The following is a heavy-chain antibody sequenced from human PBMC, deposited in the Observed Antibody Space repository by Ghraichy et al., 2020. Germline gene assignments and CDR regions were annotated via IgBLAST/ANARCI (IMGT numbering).Heavy chain of an antibody. J-gene: IGHJ4*02. CDR3: ARDDRNAEHYFDY. D-gene: IGHD1-1*01. CDR2: IIPILGIA. CDR1: GGTFSSYA. Sequence: AVKVSCKASGGTFSSYAISWVRQAPGQGLEWMGRIIPILGIANYAQKFQGRVTITADKSTSTAYMELSSLRSEDTAVYYCARDDRNAEHYFDYWGQGTLVTVSS. V-gene: IGHV1-69*04.